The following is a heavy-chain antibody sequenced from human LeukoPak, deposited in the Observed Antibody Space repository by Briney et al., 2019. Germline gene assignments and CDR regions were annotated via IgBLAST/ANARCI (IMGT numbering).Heavy chain of an antibody. V-gene: IGHV4-30-4*01. J-gene: IGHJ4*02. D-gene: IGHD5-18*01. CDR2: IYHSGST. CDR1: GGSISSGDYY. Sequence: SQTLSLTCTVSGGSISSGDYYWSWIRQPPGKGLEWIGYIYHSGSTYYNPTLKSRVTISVDTSNNQFSLKLSSVTAADTAVYYCARDLPALVPVYWGQGTLVTVSS. CDR3: ARDLPALVPVY.